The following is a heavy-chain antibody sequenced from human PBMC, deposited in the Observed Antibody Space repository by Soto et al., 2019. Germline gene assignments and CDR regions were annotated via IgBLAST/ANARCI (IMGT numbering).Heavy chain of an antibody. CDR1: GFTFSSYA. D-gene: IGHD3-22*01. CDR2: ISGSGGSA. Sequence: GGSLRLSCAASGFTFSSYAMSWVRQAPGKGLEWVSAISGSGGSAYYADSVKGRFTISRDNSKNTLYLQMNSLRAEDTAVYYCAKITGYYYDSSGYVDYWGQGTLVTVSS. J-gene: IGHJ4*02. CDR3: AKITGYYYDSSGYVDY. V-gene: IGHV3-23*01.